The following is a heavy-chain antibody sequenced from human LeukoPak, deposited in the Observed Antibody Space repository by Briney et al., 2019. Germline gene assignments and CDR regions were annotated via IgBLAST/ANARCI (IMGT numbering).Heavy chain of an antibody. CDR2: INPNSGGT. V-gene: IGHV1-2*06. Sequence: ASVKVSCKASGYTFTGYYMHWVRQAPGQGLEWMGRINPNSGGTNYAQKFQGRVTMTRDTSISTAYMELGRLRSDDTAVYYCARDSGDYYDSSGYNWFDPWGQGTLVTVSS. J-gene: IGHJ5*02. D-gene: IGHD3-22*01. CDR3: ARDSGDYYDSSGYNWFDP. CDR1: GYTFTGYY.